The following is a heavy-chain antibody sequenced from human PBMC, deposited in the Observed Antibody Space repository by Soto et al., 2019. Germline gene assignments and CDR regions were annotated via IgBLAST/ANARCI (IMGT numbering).Heavy chain of an antibody. Sequence: SETLSLTCTVSGGSISSYYWSWIRQPPGKGLEWIGYIYYSGSTNYNPSLKSRVTISVDTSKNQFSLKLSSVTAADTAVYYCARGYYYDSSGYYYYWYFDLWGRGTLVTVSS. CDR2: IYYSGST. CDR3: ARGYYYDSSGYYYYWYFDL. CDR1: GGSISSYY. J-gene: IGHJ2*01. D-gene: IGHD3-22*01. V-gene: IGHV4-59*08.